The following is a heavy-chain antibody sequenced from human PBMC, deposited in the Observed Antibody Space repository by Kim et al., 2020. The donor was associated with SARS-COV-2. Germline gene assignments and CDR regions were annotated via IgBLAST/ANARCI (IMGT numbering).Heavy chain of an antibody. J-gene: IGHJ3*02. CDR1: GGSISSGGYY. CDR3: ARAGRRRITIFGVVGAFDI. V-gene: IGHV4-31*03. CDR2: IYYSGST. D-gene: IGHD3-3*01. Sequence: SETLSLTCTVSGGSISSGGYYWSWIRQHPGKGLEWIGYIYYSGSTYYNPSPKSRVTISVDTSKNQFSLKLSSVTAADTAVYYCARAGRRRITIFGVVGAFDIWGQGTMVTVSS.